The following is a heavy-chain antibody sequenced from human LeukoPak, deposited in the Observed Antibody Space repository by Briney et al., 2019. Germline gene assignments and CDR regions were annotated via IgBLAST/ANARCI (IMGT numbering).Heavy chain of an antibody. CDR2: ISGSGGST. CDR3: AKGASSRPITIFGVVPYVDY. V-gene: IGHV3-23*01. CDR1: VFTFSSYA. Sequence: GGSLRLSCAASVFTFSSYAMSWVRQAPGKGREWVSAISGSGGSTYYADSVKGRFTISRDNSKNTLYLQMNSLRAEDTAVYYCAKGASSRPITIFGVVPYVDYWGQGTLVTVSS. J-gene: IGHJ4*02. D-gene: IGHD3-3*01.